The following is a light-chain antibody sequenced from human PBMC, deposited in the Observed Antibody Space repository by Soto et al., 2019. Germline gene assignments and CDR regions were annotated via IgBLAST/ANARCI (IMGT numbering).Light chain of an antibody. Sequence: EIVLTQSPGTLSLSPGERATLSCRASQSVNSNYLAWYQQKPGQAPRLVIYGASSRASGIPDRFSGSGSGTAFTLTIGRLEPEDFAVYYCQQYGSSPHTFGQGTKLEIK. CDR1: QSVNSNY. CDR3: QQYGSSPHT. V-gene: IGKV3-20*01. CDR2: GAS. J-gene: IGKJ2*01.